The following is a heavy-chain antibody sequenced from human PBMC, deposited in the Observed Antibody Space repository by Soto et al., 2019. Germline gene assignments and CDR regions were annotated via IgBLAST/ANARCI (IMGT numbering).Heavy chain of an antibody. D-gene: IGHD2-2*01. CDR3: ATLEYCSSTSCPSPLFDY. V-gene: IGHV1-24*01. CDR1: GYTLTELS. CDR2: FDPEDGET. J-gene: IGHJ4*02. Sequence: GASVKVSCKVSGYTLTELSMHWVRQAPGKGLEWMGGFDPEDGETIYAQKFQGRVTMTEDTSTDTAYMELSSLRSEDTAVYYCATLEYCSSTSCPSPLFDYWAQGTLVTVSS.